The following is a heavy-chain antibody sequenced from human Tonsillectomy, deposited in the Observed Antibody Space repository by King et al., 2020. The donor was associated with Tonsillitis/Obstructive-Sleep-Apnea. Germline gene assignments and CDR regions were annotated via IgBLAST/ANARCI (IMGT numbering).Heavy chain of an antibody. V-gene: IGHV3-33*01. D-gene: IGHD3-22*01. CDR3: ARDKGYYLHEGLDY. Sequence: VQLVESGGGVVQPGRSLRLSCAASGFSFSTHGMHWVRQAPGKGLEWLAVIWYDGTNDYYADSVKGRFTISRDNSKHTLYLQMNSLRAEDTGVYSCARDKGYYLHEGLDYWGQGTLVTVSS. CDR2: IWYDGTND. J-gene: IGHJ4*02. CDR1: GFSFSTHG.